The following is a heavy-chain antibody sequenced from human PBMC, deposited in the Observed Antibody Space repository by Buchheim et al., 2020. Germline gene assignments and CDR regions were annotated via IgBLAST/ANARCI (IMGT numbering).Heavy chain of an antibody. CDR2: ISYDGSNK. D-gene: IGHD1-26*01. J-gene: IGHJ5*02. V-gene: IGHV3-30*18. Sequence: QVQLVESGGGVVQPGRSLRLSCAASGFTFNSYGMHWVRQAPGKGLEWVAVISYDGSNKYYADSVKGRFTISRENSKNTLYLQMNSLRAEDTAVYYCAKDYSGSPFDPWGQGTL. CDR1: GFTFNSYG. CDR3: AKDYSGSPFDP.